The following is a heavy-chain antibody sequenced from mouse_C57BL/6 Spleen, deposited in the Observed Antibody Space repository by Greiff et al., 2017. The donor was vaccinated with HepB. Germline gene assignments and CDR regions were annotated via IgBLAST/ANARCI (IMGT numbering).Heavy chain of an antibody. CDR2: ISYDGSN. D-gene: IGHD4-1*01. V-gene: IGHV3-6*01. J-gene: IGHJ1*03. CDR3: ARRGLGRGYWYFDV. CDR1: GYSITSGYY. Sequence: EVQLQQSGPGLVKPSQSLSLTCSVTGYSITSGYYWNWIRQFPGNKLEWMGYISYDGSNNYNPSLKNRISITRDTSKNQFFLKLNSVTTEDTATYYCARRGLGRGYWYFDVWGTGTTVTVSS.